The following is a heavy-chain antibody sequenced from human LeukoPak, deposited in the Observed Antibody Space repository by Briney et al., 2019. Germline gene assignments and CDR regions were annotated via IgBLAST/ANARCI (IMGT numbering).Heavy chain of an antibody. Sequence: PGGSLRLSCAASGYTFSSSWMHWVRQAPGKGLVWVSRINSDGSDTTYADSVKGRFTISRDNAKNTLYLQMSSLRAEDTALYYCVRTPPNNFPAALPDYWGQGTLVTVSS. CDR3: VRTPPNNFPAALPDY. CDR2: INSDGSDT. J-gene: IGHJ4*02. D-gene: IGHD2-2*01. CDR1: GYTFSSSW. V-gene: IGHV3-74*01.